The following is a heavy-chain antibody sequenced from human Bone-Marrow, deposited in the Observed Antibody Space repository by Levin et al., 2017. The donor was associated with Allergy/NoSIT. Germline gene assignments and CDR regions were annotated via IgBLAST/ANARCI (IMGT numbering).Heavy chain of an antibody. V-gene: IGHV3-11*01. D-gene: IGHD6-6*01. J-gene: IGHJ6*02. CDR1: GFTFSDYY. Sequence: GGSLRLSCAASGFTFSDYYMSWIRQAPGKGLEWVSYISSSGSTIYYADSVKGRFTISRDNAKNSLYLQMNSLRAEDTAVYYCARGVGIAARPRIDSHYYYGMDVWGQGTTVTVSS. CDR2: ISSSGSTI. CDR3: ARGVGIAARPRIDSHYYYGMDV.